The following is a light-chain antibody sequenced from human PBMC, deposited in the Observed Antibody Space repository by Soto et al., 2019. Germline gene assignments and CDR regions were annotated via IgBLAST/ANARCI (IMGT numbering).Light chain of an antibody. CDR2: EVS. CDR1: SSDIGRYNY. CDR3: AAWDDSLNGLYV. J-gene: IGLJ1*01. Sequence: QSALTQPASVSGSPGQSITISCTGSSSDIGRYNYVSWYQQLPGKAPKLIIYEVSNRPSGVSDRFSGSKSGNTASLSISGLQTEDEADYYCAAWDDSLNGLYVFGTGTKLTVL. V-gene: IGLV2-14*03.